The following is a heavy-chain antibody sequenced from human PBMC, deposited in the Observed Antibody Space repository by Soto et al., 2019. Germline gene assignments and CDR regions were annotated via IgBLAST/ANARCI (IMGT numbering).Heavy chain of an antibody. CDR3: AVHPGGAATGSYNWFDP. CDR1: GFTFSSYA. D-gene: IGHD2-15*01. V-gene: IGHV3-23*01. J-gene: IGHJ5*02. CDR2: ISGSGGST. Sequence: GGSLRLSCAASGFTFSSYAMSWVRQAPGKGLEWVSAISGSGGSTYYADSVKGRFTISRDNSKNTLYLQMNSLRAEDTAVYYCAVHPGGAATGSYNWFDPWGQGTLVTVSS.